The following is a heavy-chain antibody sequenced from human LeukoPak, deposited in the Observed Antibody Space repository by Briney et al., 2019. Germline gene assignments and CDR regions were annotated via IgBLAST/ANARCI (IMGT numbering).Heavy chain of an antibody. CDR1: GYTFTSYG. V-gene: IGHV1-18*01. J-gene: IGHJ4*02. CDR3: ARGPHYYASSGYYYRRARLDY. Sequence: ASVKVSCKASGYTFTSYGISWVRQAPGQGLEWMGWISAYNGNTNYAQKLQGRVTMTTDTSTSTAYMELRSQRSDDTAVYYCARGPHYYASSGYYYRRARLDYWGQGTLVTVSS. CDR2: ISAYNGNT. D-gene: IGHD3-22*01.